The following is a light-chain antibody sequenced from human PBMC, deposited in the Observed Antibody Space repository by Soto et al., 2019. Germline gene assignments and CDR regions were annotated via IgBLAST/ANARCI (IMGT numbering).Light chain of an antibody. CDR2: GAS. Sequence: EIVLTQSPGTLSLSPGERATLSCRASQSVSSTYLGWYQQKPGQAPRLLIYGASSRASGVPDRISGSGSGPDFTLTISRLEPEDFAVYYCQHYGSSPPITFGQGTRLEIK. CDR3: QHYGSSPPIT. CDR1: QSVSSTY. J-gene: IGKJ5*01. V-gene: IGKV3-20*01.